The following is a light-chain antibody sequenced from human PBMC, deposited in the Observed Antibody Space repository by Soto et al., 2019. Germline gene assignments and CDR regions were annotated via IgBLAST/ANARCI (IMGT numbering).Light chain of an antibody. V-gene: IGKV1-39*01. J-gene: IGKJ4*01. Sequence: DIQMTQSPSSLSASVGDRVTITCLASQSISTHLNWYQQKPGKAPNLLIYAASSLQSGVPSRFSGSGSGTDCTLTTSSLQPEDVATYFCQQSYITPAGFGGGTKVDIK. CDR3: QQSYITPAG. CDR1: QSISTH. CDR2: AAS.